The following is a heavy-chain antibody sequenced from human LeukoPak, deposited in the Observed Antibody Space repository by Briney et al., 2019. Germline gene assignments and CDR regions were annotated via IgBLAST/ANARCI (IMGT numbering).Heavy chain of an antibody. D-gene: IGHD6-6*01. CDR2: IDTSGST. Sequence: SETLPLTCTVSGGSIRSYYWSWIRQPAGKGLEWIGRIDTSGSTKYNPSLKSRVTMSVDTSKNQFSLKLGSVTAADTAVYYCATRIGGGSSYYFDYWGQGTLATVSS. V-gene: IGHV4-4*07. CDR1: GGSIRSYY. CDR3: ATRIGGGSSYYFDY. J-gene: IGHJ4*02.